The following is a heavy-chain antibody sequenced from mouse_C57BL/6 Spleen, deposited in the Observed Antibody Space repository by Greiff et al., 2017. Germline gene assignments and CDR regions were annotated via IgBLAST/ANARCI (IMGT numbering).Heavy chain of an antibody. CDR3: ARREGLRVWYFDV. J-gene: IGHJ1*03. V-gene: IGHV1-81*01. Sequence: QVQLQQSGAELVKPGASVKLSCKASGYTFTSYGISWVKQRTGQGLEWIGEIYPRSGNTYYNEKFKGKATVTADTSSSTAYMELCSLTSEDSAVYFCARREGLRVWYFDVWGTGTTVTVSS. D-gene: IGHD2-4*01. CDR2: IYPRSGNT. CDR1: GYTFTSYG.